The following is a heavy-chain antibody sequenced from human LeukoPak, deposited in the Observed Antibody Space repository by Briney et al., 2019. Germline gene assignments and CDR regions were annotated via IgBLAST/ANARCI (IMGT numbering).Heavy chain of an antibody. CDR2: INHSGST. V-gene: IGHV4-34*01. J-gene: IGHJ5*02. Sequence: SETLSLTCAVYGGSFSGYYWSWIRQPPGKGLEWIGEINHSGSTNYNPSLKSRVTISVDTSKNQFSLKLSSVTAADTAVYYCAKTLRYAYNWFDGWGQGTLVTVS. CDR1: GGSFSGYY. CDR3: AKTLRYAYNWFDG. D-gene: IGHD5-12*01.